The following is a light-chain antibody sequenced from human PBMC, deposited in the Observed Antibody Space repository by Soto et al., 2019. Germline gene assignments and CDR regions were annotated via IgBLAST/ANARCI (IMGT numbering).Light chain of an antibody. Sequence: EIVITQTQTTLSVSPGERATLSCMASQSVSSNLAWYQQKPGQAPRLLIYGASTRATGIPARFSGSGSGTEFTLTISSLQSEDFAVYYCQQYNNWPRTFGQGTKV. CDR2: GAS. V-gene: IGKV3-15*01. J-gene: IGKJ1*01. CDR1: QSVSSN. CDR3: QQYNNWPRT.